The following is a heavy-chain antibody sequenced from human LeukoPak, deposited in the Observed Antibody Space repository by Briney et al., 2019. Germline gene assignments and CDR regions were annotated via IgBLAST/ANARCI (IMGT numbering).Heavy chain of an antibody. CDR1: GFTFSSYD. J-gene: IGHJ3*02. Sequence: GGSPRLSCAASGFTFSSYDMHWVRQATGKGLEWVSAIGTAGDTYYPGSVKGRFTISRENAKNSLYLQMNSLRAGDTAVYYCARARGYYDSSGYADAFDIWGQGTMVTVSS. V-gene: IGHV3-13*01. CDR3: ARARGYYDSSGYADAFDI. D-gene: IGHD3-22*01. CDR2: IGTAGDT.